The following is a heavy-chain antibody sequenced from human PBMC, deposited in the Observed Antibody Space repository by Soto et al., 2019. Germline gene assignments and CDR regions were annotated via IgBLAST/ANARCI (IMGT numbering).Heavy chain of an antibody. Sequence: PGGSLRLSCAASGFTFSSYGMHWVRQAPGKGLEWVAVISYDGSNKYYADSVKGRFTISRDNSKNTLYLQMNSLRAEDTAVYYCARDYPGHLNWFDPWGQGTLVTVSS. CDR3: ARDYPGHLNWFDP. CDR1: GFTFSSYG. V-gene: IGHV3-30*03. J-gene: IGHJ5*02. CDR2: ISYDGSNK.